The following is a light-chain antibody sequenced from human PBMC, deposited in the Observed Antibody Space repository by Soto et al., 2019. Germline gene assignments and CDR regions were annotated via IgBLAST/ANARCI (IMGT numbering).Light chain of an antibody. Sequence: QSVLTQPPSASGTPGQRVTISCSGSTANIGTNTVNWFQHLPGSAPKPLIYTNDQRPSGVPDRFSGSRSGTSASLAISGLQSEDEADYYCATWDDSVYVFGTGTKVTVL. CDR3: ATWDDSVYV. V-gene: IGLV1-44*01. CDR1: TANIGTNT. CDR2: TND. J-gene: IGLJ1*01.